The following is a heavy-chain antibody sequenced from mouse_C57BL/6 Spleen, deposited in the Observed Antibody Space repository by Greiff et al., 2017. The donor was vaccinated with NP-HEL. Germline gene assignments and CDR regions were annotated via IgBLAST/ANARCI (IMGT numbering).Heavy chain of an antibody. Sequence: VQLQQPGAELVMPGASVKLSCKASGYTFTSYWMHWVKQRPGQGLEWIGEIDPSDSYNNYNQKFKGKSTLTVDKSSSTAYMQLSSLTSEDSAVYYCASTPTGFAYWGQGTLVTVSA. CDR3: ASTPTGFAY. CDR1: GYTFTSYW. J-gene: IGHJ3*01. CDR2: IDPSDSYN. V-gene: IGHV1-69*01. D-gene: IGHD6-1*01.